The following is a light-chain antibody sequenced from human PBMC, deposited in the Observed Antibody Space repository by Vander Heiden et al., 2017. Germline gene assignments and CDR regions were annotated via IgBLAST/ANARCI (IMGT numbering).Light chain of an antibody. J-gene: IGLJ3*02. CDR1: SSDVGAYNY. CDR3: SSHAGSSAV. CDR2: DVT. Sequence: QSSLTQPPSSSVSPGPSVTISCTGTSSDVGAYNYVSWYQQHPGKAPTLIIYDVTKRPSGVPDRFSGSKSGNTAFLTVSGLQAEDEADYYCSSHAGSSAVFGGGTTVTVL. V-gene: IGLV2-8*01.